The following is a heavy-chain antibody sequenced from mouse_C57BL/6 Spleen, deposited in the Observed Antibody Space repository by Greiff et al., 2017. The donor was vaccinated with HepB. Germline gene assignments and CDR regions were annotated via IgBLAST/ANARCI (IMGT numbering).Heavy chain of an antibody. CDR2: IDPETGGT. Sequence: QVQLKESGAELVRPGASVTLSCKASGYTFTDYEMHWVKQTPVHGLEWIGAIDPETGGTAYNQKFKGKAILTADKSSSTAYMELRSLTSEDSAVYYCTKGASAPAYWGQGTLVTVSA. V-gene: IGHV1-15*01. CDR1: GYTFTDYE. J-gene: IGHJ3*01. CDR3: TKGASAPAY.